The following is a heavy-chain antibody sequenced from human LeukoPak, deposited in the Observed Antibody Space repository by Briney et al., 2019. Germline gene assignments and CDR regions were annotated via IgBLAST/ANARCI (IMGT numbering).Heavy chain of an antibody. CDR2: TNYRSKWYD. Sequence: SQTLSLTCAISGDSVSSKSAAWNWIRQSPLRGLEWLGRTNYRSKWYDDYAQSVKSRITINPDTSKNQFSLQLNSVTPEDTAVYYCARGGWGRFDSWGQGTLVTVSS. CDR1: GDSVSSKSAA. D-gene: IGHD3-16*01. J-gene: IGHJ4*02. CDR3: ARGGWGRFDS. V-gene: IGHV6-1*01.